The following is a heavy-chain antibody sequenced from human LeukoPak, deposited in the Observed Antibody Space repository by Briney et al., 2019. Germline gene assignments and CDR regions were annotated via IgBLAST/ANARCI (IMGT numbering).Heavy chain of an antibody. D-gene: IGHD7-27*01. CDR2: IYTSGST. CDR1: GGSISSGSYY. V-gene: IGHV4-61*02. J-gene: IGHJ5*02. CDR3: ARETPLGLRSDP. Sequence: PSETLSLTCTVSGGSISSGSYYWSWIRQPAGKGLEWIGRIYTSGSTNYNPSLKSRVTTSVDTSKNQFSLKLSSVTAADTAVYYCARETPLGLRSDPWGQGTLVTVSS.